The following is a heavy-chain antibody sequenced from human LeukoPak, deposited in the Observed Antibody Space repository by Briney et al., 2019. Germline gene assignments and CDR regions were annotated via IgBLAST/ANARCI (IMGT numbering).Heavy chain of an antibody. V-gene: IGHV2-5*02. J-gene: IGHJ4*02. D-gene: IGHD1-20*01. CDR3: AHRLGGYNWDDGTFDY. CDR1: GFSLRASGVG. CDR2: IYWDDDK. Sequence: SGPTLVKLTEILTCTFSGFSLRASGVGVGWIGQPPGKALEYLALIYWDDDKRHNPFLRSRLAITKVPSANQVVLIVTNMDPVDTATYFCAHRLGGYNWDDGTFDYWGQGTLVTVSS.